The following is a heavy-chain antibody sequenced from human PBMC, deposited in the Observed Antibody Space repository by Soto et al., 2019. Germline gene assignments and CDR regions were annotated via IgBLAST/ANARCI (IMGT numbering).Heavy chain of an antibody. D-gene: IGHD6-25*01. CDR1: GFTFSQYA. Sequence: GGSLRLSFAASGFTFSQYALNWVRQAPGKGLEWVAVILYDGTIEHYADSVKGRFTVSRDNSKNTVYLQMDSLTPEDTGVYYCAREASVAALNWFDPWGQGTLVTVSS. CDR3: AREASVAALNWFDP. J-gene: IGHJ5*02. CDR2: ILYDGTIE. V-gene: IGHV3-30-3*01.